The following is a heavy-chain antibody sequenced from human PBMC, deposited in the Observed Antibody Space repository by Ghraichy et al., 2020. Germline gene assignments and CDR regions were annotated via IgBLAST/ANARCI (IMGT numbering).Heavy chain of an antibody. J-gene: IGHJ4*02. CDR3: AREICGGDCYSDY. CDR1: GGSFSGYY. V-gene: IGHV4-34*01. Sequence: SETLSLTCAVYGGSFSGYYWRWIRQPPGKGLEWIGEINHSGSTNYNPSLKSRVTISVDTSKNQFSLKLSSVTAADTAVYYCAREICGGDCYSDYWGQGTLVTVSS. D-gene: IGHD2-21*02. CDR2: INHSGST.